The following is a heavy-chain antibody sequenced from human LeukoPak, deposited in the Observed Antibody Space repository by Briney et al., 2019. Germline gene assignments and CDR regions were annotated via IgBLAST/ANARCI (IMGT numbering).Heavy chain of an antibody. Sequence: SETLSLTCAVYGGSFSGYYRSWIRQPPGKGLEWIGEINHSGSTNYNPSLKSRVTISVDTSKNQFSLKLSSVTAADTAVYYCARVGDTAMNNYWGQGTLVTVSS. V-gene: IGHV4-34*01. CDR1: GGSFSGYY. D-gene: IGHD5-18*01. J-gene: IGHJ4*02. CDR3: ARVGDTAMNNY. CDR2: INHSGST.